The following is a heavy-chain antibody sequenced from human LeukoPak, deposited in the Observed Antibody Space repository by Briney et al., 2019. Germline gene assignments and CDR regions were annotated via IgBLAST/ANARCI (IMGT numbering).Heavy chain of an antibody. D-gene: IGHD5-18*01. CDR3: ACIQLWLQSFDY. V-gene: IGHV4-39*01. J-gene: IGHJ4*02. CDR2: IYYSGST. Sequence: SETLSLTCTVSGGSISSSSYYWGWIRQPPGKGLEWIGSIYYSGSTYYNPSLESRVTISVDTSKNQFSLKLSSVTAADTAVYYCACIQLWLQSFDYWGQGTLATVSS. CDR1: GGSISSSSYY.